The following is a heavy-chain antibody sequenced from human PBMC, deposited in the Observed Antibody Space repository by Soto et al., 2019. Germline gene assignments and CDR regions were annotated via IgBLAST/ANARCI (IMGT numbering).Heavy chain of an antibody. Sequence: QVQLVQSGAEVKKPGSSVKVSCKASGGTFRSYAISRVRQAPAQGLEWMGGIIPIFGTADNAQKFQGRVTITADESTRTAYMDLRSLRSEDTAVYYCARHLGGNHYYYGMDVWGQGTTVTVSS. V-gene: IGHV1-69*12. D-gene: IGHD3-16*01. CDR2: IIPIFGTA. J-gene: IGHJ6*02. CDR3: ARHLGGNHYYYGMDV. CDR1: GGTFRSYA.